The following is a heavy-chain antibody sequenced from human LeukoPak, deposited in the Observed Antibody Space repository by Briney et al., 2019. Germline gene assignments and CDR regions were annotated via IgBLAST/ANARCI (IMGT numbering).Heavy chain of an antibody. Sequence: GGSLRLSCAASGFTFSSCEMNWVRQAPGKGLEWVSYISSIGSTIYYADSVKGRFTISRDNAKNSLYLQMNSLRGDDTAVYYCARPMGDGYNYNAFDIRGQGTMVTVSS. D-gene: IGHD5-24*01. V-gene: IGHV3-48*03. CDR1: GFTFSSCE. J-gene: IGHJ3*02. CDR3: ARPMGDGYNYNAFDI. CDR2: ISSIGSTI.